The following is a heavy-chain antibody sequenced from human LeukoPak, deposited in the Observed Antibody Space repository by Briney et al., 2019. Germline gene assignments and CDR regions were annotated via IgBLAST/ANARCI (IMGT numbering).Heavy chain of an antibody. CDR1: GGSISSHY. CDR2: IYYSGST. D-gene: IGHD5-12*01. CDR3: ARSVSAYAGRGWFDP. Sequence: SETLSLTCTVSGGSISSHYWSWIRQPPGKGQEWIGYIYYSGSTNYNPSLKSRVTISVDTSKNQFSLKLSSVTAADTAVFYCARSVSAYAGRGWFDPWGQGTLVTVSS. J-gene: IGHJ5*02. V-gene: IGHV4-59*11.